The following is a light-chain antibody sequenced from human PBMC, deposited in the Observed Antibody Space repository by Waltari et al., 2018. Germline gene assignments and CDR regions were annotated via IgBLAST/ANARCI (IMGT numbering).Light chain of an antibody. CDR3: QQRSNWQT. V-gene: IGKV3-11*01. CDR2: DAS. CDR1: QSVSSY. J-gene: IGKJ3*01. Sequence: EIVLTQSPATLSLSPGERATLSCRASQSVSSYLAWYQQKPGKAPRLLIYDASNRATGIPARFSGSGSGTDFTLTISSLEPEDFAVYYCQQRSNWQTFGPGTKVDIK.